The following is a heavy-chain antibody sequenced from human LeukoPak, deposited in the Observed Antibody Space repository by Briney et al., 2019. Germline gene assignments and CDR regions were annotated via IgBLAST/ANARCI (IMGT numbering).Heavy chain of an antibody. CDR1: GFPFSSYS. CDR3: ARGGIYDSSGYYF. V-gene: IGHV3-21*01. D-gene: IGHD3-22*01. CDR2: ISSSSSYI. J-gene: IGHJ4*02. Sequence: PGGSLRLSCAASGFPFSSYSMKWVRPAPGKGLGWVSSISSSSSYIYYADSVKGRFTISRDNAKNSLYLQMNSLRAEDTAVYYCARGGIYDSSGYYFWGQGTLVTVSS.